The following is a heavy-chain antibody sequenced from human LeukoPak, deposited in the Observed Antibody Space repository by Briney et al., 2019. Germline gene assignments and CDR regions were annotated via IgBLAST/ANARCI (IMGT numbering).Heavy chain of an antibody. D-gene: IGHD3-10*01. Sequence: TGGSLRLSCEGSGLGFNTYYMSWVRQAPGKGLEWVSGFINLSGRTYYADSVKGRFTIFSDNSEDRVSLQMSSLSVEDTAVYYCATKAPGTSGAFDNWGHGTTVTVSS. CDR2: FINLSGRT. V-gene: IGHV3-23*01. CDR1: GLGFNTYY. J-gene: IGHJ3*02. CDR3: ATKAPGTSGAFDN.